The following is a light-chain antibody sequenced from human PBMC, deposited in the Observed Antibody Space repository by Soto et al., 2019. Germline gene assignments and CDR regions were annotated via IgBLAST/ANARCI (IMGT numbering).Light chain of an antibody. CDR2: GAS. CDR1: QSVDRD. CDR3: QQYNNWPWT. J-gene: IGKJ1*01. Sequence: EVVLTQSPATLSLSLGEVATLSCRASQSVDRDLAWYRQRPGQPPSLLIHGASTRATGIPARFSGSGSGTEFTLTISSLQSEDFAVYYCQQYNNWPWTFGQGTKVDIK. V-gene: IGKV3-15*01.